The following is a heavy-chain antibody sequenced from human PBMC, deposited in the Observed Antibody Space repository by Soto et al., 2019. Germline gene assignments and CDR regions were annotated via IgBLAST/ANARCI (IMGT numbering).Heavy chain of an antibody. Sequence: GGSLRLSCAASGFTFSSYSMNWVRQAPGKGLEWVSSISSSSSYIYYADSVKGRFTISRDNAKNSLYLQMNSLRAEDTAVYYCAREIKRVGAARDWNYGGAFDNWGQGTMVTVSS. CDR3: AREIKRVGAARDWNYGGAFDN. CDR1: GFTFSSYS. CDR2: ISSSSSYI. J-gene: IGHJ3*02. V-gene: IGHV3-21*01. D-gene: IGHD1-7*01.